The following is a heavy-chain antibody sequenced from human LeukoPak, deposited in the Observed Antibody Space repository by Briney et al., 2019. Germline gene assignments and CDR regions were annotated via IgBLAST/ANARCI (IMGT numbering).Heavy chain of an antibody. V-gene: IGHV3-23*01. Sequence: GGSLRLSCAASGFTFSGYAMNWVRQAPGKGLDSVSSITGSGGATHYADSVKGRFTISRDNSKNTLYLRMNSLRAEDTAVYYCAAGRAWTSDYWGQGTLVTVSS. CDR1: GFTFSGYA. J-gene: IGHJ4*02. CDR3: AAGRAWTSDY. CDR2: ITGSGGAT. D-gene: IGHD1-1*01.